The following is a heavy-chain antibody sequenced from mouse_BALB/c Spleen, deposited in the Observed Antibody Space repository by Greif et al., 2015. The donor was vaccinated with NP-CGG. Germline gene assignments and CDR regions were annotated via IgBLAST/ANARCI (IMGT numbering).Heavy chain of an antibody. J-gene: IGHJ3*01. V-gene: IGHV14-3*02. CDR3: ARYYGSSYGFAY. Sequence: EVQLQQSGAELVKPGASVKLSCTASGFNIKDTYMHWVKQRPEQGLEWIGRIDPANGNTKYDPKFQGKATITADTSSNTAYLQLSGLTSEDTAVYYGARYYGSSYGFAYWGQGTLVTVSA. D-gene: IGHD1-1*01. CDR1: GFNIKDTY. CDR2: IDPANGNT.